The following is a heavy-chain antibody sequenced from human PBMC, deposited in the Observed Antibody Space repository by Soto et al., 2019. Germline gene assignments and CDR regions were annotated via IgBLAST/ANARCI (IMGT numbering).Heavy chain of an antibody. J-gene: IGHJ4*02. CDR2: SIPIFGTA. D-gene: IGHD1-7*01. CDR3: AILGMNYPNSPGLDY. Sequence: QVQLVQSGAEVKKPGSSVKVSCKASGGTFSSYAISWVRQAPGQGLEWMGGSIPIFGTANYAQKFQGRVTITADKSTSTAYMELSSLRSEETAVYYCAILGMNYPNSPGLDYWGQGTLVTVSS. CDR1: GGTFSSYA. V-gene: IGHV1-69*06.